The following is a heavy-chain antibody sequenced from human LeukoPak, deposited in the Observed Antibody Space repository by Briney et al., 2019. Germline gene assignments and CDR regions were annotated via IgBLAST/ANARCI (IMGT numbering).Heavy chain of an antibody. V-gene: IGHV3-30*04. CDR3: ARDRVSGSGSIDY. Sequence: PGGSLRLSCAASGFTFSSYAMHWVRQAPGKGLEWVAVISYDGSSKYYADSVKGRFTISRDNAKNSLYLQMNSLRVEDTAVYYCARDRVSGSGSIDYWGQGTLVTVSS. CDR1: GFTFSSYA. D-gene: IGHD3-10*01. CDR2: ISYDGSSK. J-gene: IGHJ4*02.